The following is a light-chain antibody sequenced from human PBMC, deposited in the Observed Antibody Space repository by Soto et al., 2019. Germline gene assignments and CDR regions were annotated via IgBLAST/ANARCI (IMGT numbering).Light chain of an antibody. CDR1: SSNIGNHY. Sequence: QSVLTQPPSVSAAPGQKVTISCSGSSSNIGNHYVSWYQQLPGTAPKLLIYDNNRRPSGIPDRFSDSKSGTSATLGITGRQTGDEADYFCATWDDSLSAVLFGGGTKLTVL. V-gene: IGLV1-51*01. CDR2: DNN. J-gene: IGLJ2*01. CDR3: ATWDDSLSAVL.